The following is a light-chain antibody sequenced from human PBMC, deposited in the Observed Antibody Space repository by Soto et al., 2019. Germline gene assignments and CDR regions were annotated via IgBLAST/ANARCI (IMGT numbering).Light chain of an antibody. V-gene: IGKV1-39*01. CDR1: QSITTY. J-gene: IGKJ2*01. Sequence: DIQMTQSPSSLSASVGDRVTITCRAGQSITTYLNWYQQKPGKATKLLIYAAYSLQSGVPSRFSGSGSGTDFTLTISSLQPEDFATYYCQQSYSTPYTFGQGTKLEIK. CDR3: QQSYSTPYT. CDR2: AAY.